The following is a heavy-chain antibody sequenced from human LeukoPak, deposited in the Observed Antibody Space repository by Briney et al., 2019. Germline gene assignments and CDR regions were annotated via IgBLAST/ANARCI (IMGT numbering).Heavy chain of an antibody. CDR2: INPNTDDT. CDR1: GSSLIDYY. J-gene: IGHJ5*02. CDR3: ARGLGGSYARGVS. D-gene: IGHD1-26*01. Sequence: ASVKVSCKSSGSSLIDYYMHWVRQAPGQGFEWMGWINPNTDDTNYAHKFQGRVTMTRDTSITTIYMELSRLTSDDTAVYYCARGLGGSYARGVSWGQGTLVTVSS. V-gene: IGHV1-2*07.